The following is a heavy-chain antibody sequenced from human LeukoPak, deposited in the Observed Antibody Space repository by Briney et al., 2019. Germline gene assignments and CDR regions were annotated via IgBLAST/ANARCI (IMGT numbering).Heavy chain of an antibody. V-gene: IGHV3-30-3*01. CDR2: ITYDGSNK. D-gene: IGHD3-22*01. Sequence: GGSLRLSCAASGFTFSSYAMHWVRQAPGKGLEWVAVITYDGSNKYYADSVKGRFTISRDNSKNTLYLQMNSLRAEDTAVYYCARGMGAYDSSGYQINWGQGTLVIVSS. J-gene: IGHJ4*02. CDR1: GFTFSSYA. CDR3: ARGMGAYDSSGYQIN.